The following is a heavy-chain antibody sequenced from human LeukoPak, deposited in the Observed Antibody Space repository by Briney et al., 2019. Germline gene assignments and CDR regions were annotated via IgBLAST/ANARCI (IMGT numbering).Heavy chain of an antibody. D-gene: IGHD2-2*02. CDR2: ISSRSSYI. CDR3: ARGPCSSNSCYTPDAFDI. V-gene: IGHV3-21*01. Sequence: GGSLRLSCAASGFTFSSYSMNWVRQAPGKGLEWVSSISSRSSYIYYADSVKGRFTISRDNAKNSLYLQMNSLRAEDTAVYYCARGPCSSNSCYTPDAFDIWGQGTMVTVSS. J-gene: IGHJ3*02. CDR1: GFTFSSYS.